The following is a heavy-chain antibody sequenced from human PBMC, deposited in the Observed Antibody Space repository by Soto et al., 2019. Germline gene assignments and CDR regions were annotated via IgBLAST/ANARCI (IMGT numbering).Heavy chain of an antibody. CDR3: ARGEGQWLVPNWFDP. Sequence: EVQLVESGGGLVQPGGSLRLSCAASGFTVSSNYMSWVRQAPGKGLEWVSVIYSGGSTYYADSVKGRFTISRDNSKNTLYLQMNSLRAEDTAVYYCARGEGQWLVPNWFDPWGQGTLVTVSS. CDR2: IYSGGST. CDR1: GFTVSSNY. D-gene: IGHD6-19*01. V-gene: IGHV3-66*01. J-gene: IGHJ5*02.